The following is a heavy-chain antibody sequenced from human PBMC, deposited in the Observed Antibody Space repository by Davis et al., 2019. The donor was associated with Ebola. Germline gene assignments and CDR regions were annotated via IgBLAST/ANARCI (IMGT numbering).Heavy chain of an antibody. Sequence: SETLSLTCTVSGGSISSYYWSWIRQHPGKGLEWVGYIYYTGRTYYNSSLKSRVAISVDTSKNQFSLRLNSVTAADTAVYYCARSAFYCSSTSCYYYYYYYMDVWGKGTTVTVSS. CDR3: ARSAFYCSSTSCYYYYYYYMDV. CDR1: GGSISSYY. CDR2: IYYTGRT. V-gene: IGHV4-59*06. J-gene: IGHJ6*03. D-gene: IGHD2-2*01.